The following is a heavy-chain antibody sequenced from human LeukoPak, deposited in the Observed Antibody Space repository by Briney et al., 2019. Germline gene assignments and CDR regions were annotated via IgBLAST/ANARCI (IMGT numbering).Heavy chain of an antibody. D-gene: IGHD3-22*01. Sequence: SETLSLTCAVYGGSFSGYYWSWIRQPPGKGLEWIGEINHSGSTNYNPYLKSRVTISVDTSKNQFSLRLSSVTATDTAVYYCARDTSGYYYFDLWGQGTLVTVSS. CDR1: GGSFSGYY. CDR3: ARDTSGYYYFDL. CDR2: INHSGST. J-gene: IGHJ4*02. V-gene: IGHV4-34*01.